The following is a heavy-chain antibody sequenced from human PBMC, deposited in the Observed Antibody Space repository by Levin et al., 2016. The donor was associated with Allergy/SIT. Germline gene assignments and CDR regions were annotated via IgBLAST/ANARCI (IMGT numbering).Heavy chain of an antibody. CDR3: ARDVDIVATINYNWFDP. D-gene: IGHD5-12*01. J-gene: IGHJ5*02. V-gene: IGHV5-10-1*01. CDR2: IDPSDSYT. CDR1: GYSFTSYW. Sequence: GGSLRLSCKGSGYSFTSYWISWVRQMPGKGLEWMGRIDPSDSYTNYSPSFQGHVTISADKSISTAYLQWSSLKASDTAMYYCARDVDIVATINYNWFDPWGQGTLVTVSS.